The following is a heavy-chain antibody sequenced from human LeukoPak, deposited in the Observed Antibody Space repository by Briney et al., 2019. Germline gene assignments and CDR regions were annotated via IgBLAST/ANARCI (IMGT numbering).Heavy chain of an antibody. D-gene: IGHD3-3*01. CDR2: ISGSGGST. V-gene: IGHV3-23*01. CDR1: GFTFSSYA. Sequence: GGSLRLSCAASGFTFSSYAMSWVRQAPGKGLEWVSAISGSGGSTYYADSVKGRFTISKDNSKNTLYLQMNSLRAEDTAVYYCAKNGISYDFWSGFSMGVWGKGTTVTVSS. CDR3: AKNGISYDFWSGFSMGV. J-gene: IGHJ6*03.